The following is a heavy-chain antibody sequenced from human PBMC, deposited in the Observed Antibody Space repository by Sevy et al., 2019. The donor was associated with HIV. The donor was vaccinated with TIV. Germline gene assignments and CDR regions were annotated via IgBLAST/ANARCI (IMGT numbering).Heavy chain of an antibody. CDR3: ATEGLSGYDAPFAY. J-gene: IGHJ4*02. V-gene: IGHV3-23*01. CDR2: ISGSGGRI. Sequence: GGSLRLSCAASGFTFSSYAMSWVRQAPGKGLEWVSAISGSGGRIYYADSVKGRFTISRDNSKNTLYLQMNSLRAEDTAVYYCATEGLSGYDAPFAYWGQGTLVTVSS. D-gene: IGHD5-12*01. CDR1: GFTFSSYA.